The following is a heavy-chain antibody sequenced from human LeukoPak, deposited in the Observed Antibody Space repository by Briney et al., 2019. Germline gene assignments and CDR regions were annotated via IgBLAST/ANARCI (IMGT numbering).Heavy chain of an antibody. J-gene: IGHJ6*02. D-gene: IGHD5-12*01. Sequence: GGSLRLSCAASGFSFSSSWMNWVRQAPGKGLEWVANIKQDGSEKHYVDSVKGRFTISRDNGKNSLYLQMNSLGAEDTAVYYCARDRAAKARIGGMDVWGQGTTVIVSS. CDR3: ARDRAAKARIGGMDV. CDR2: IKQDGSEK. V-gene: IGHV3-7*01. CDR1: GFSFSSSW.